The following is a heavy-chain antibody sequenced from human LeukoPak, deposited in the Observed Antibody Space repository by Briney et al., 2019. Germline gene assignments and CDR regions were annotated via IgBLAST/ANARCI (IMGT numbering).Heavy chain of an antibody. J-gene: IGHJ4*02. Sequence: GASVKVSCKASGYTFTSYGISWVRQAPGQGLEWMGWISAYNGNTTYAQKLQGRVTMTTDTSTSTAYMELRSLVSDDTAVYYCARVHPYCSRTSCYFHWGQGTLVTVSS. D-gene: IGHD2-2*01. CDR1: GYTFTSYG. V-gene: IGHV1-18*01. CDR3: ARVHPYCSRTSCYFH. CDR2: ISAYNGNT.